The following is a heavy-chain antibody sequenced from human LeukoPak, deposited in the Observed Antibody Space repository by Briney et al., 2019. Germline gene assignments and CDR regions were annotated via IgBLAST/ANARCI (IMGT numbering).Heavy chain of an antibody. CDR2: ISAYNGNT. V-gene: IGHV1-18*04. Sequence: GASVKVSCKASGYTFTSYRISWVRQAPGHGLERMGWISAYNGNTKYAQKLQGRVTMTTDISTSTAYMELRSLRSDDTAVYYCARDRQYRRSWYGREWFDPWGQGTLVTVSS. CDR3: ARDRQYRRSWYGREWFDP. D-gene: IGHD6-13*01. CDR1: GYTFTSYR. J-gene: IGHJ5*02.